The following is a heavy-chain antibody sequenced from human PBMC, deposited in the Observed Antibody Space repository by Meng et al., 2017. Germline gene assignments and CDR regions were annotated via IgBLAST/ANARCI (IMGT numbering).Heavy chain of an antibody. D-gene: IGHD3-22*01. CDR3: ARLADYYDSSGYFLDY. V-gene: IGHV1-69*13. J-gene: IGHJ4*02. CDR1: GGTFSSHA. Sequence: SVKVSCKASGGTFSSHAISWVRQAPGQGLEWMGGIIPIFGTANYAQKFQGRVTITADESTSTAYMELSSLRSEDTAVYYCARLADYYDSSGYFLDYWGQGTLVTVSS. CDR2: IIPIFGTA.